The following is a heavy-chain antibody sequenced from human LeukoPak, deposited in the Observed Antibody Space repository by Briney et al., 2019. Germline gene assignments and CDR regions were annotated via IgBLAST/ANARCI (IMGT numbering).Heavy chain of an antibody. J-gene: IGHJ5*02. V-gene: IGHV4-34*01. CDR3: ARGQYNWNLPPPNWFDP. CDR1: GGSFSGYY. D-gene: IGHD1-20*01. Sequence: SETLSLTCAVYGGSFSGYYWSWIRQPPGKGLEWIGEINHSGSTNYNPSLKSRVTISVDTSKNQFSLKLSSVTAADTAVYYCARGQYNWNLPPPNWFDPWGQGTLVTVSS. CDR2: INHSGST.